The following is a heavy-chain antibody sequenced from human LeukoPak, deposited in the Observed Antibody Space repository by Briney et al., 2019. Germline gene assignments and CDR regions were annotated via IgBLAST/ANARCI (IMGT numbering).Heavy chain of an antibody. Sequence: PGGSLRLSCAASGFTFNNAWMSWVRQAPGKGLEWVGRVKSKTDGGTTDYAAPVKGRFTISRDDSKNMLYLQMNSLKTEDTAVYYCTAGTGRSDFDYWGQGTLVTVSS. CDR3: TAGTGRSDFDY. D-gene: IGHD1/OR15-1a*01. CDR2: VKSKTDGGTT. CDR1: GFTFNNAW. J-gene: IGHJ4*02. V-gene: IGHV3-15*01.